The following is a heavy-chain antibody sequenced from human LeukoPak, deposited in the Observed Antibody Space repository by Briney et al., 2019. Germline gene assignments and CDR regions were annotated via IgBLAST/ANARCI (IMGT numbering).Heavy chain of an antibody. CDR3: AKGGRGYSGYDLDY. CDR2: IRYYGSNK. Sequence: GGSLRLSCAASGFTFSSYGMHWVRQAPGKGLEWVSFIRYYGSNKYYADSVKGRFTISRDNSKNTLYLQMNSLRAEDTAVYYCAKGGRGYSGYDLDYWGQGTLVTVSS. D-gene: IGHD5-12*01. V-gene: IGHV3-30*02. J-gene: IGHJ4*02. CDR1: GFTFSSYG.